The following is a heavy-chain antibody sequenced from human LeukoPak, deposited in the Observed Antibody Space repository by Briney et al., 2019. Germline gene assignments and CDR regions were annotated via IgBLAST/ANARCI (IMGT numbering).Heavy chain of an antibody. CDR1: GFTVSNNY. CDR2: IYSGGAT. CDR3: ARGVPSPFPAPFDH. D-gene: IGHD2/OR15-2a*01. V-gene: IGHV3-66*02. Sequence: PGGSLRLSCAVSGFTVSNNYLSWVRQSPGKGREWVSVIYSGGATHYADSVKGRFTISRDNSKNTLYPQMNSLRSEDTAVYYCARGVPSPFPAPFDHWGQGTLVTVSS. J-gene: IGHJ4*02.